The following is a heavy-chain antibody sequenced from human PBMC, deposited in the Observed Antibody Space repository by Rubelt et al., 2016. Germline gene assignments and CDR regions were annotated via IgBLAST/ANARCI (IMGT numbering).Heavy chain of an antibody. V-gene: IGHV3-30*03. CDR3: ARDKGSTHDTLDI. CDR2: ISYDGSNK. CDR1: GFTFSSYG. D-gene: IGHD1-1*01. J-gene: IGHJ3*02. Sequence: VQLVESGGGVVQPGRSLRLSCAASGFTFSSYGMHWVRQAPGKGLEWVAVISYDGSNKYYADSVKGRFTISRENSQNTLYLQMNSLGAEDTAVYYCARDKGSTHDTLDIWGQGTMVTVS.